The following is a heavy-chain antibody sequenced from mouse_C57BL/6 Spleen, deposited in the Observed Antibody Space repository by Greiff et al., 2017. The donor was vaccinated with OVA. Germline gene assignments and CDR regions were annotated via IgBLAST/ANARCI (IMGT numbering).Heavy chain of an antibody. CDR2: IDPSDSYT. V-gene: IGHV1-50*01. CDR1: GYTFTSYW. J-gene: IGHJ1*03. Sequence: QVQLQQSGAELVKPGASVKLSCKASGYTFTSYWMQWVKQRPGQGLEWIGEIDPSDSYTNYNQKFKGKATLTVDTSSSTAYMQLSSLTSEDSAVYYCARRGIYYGNYGGYFDVWGTGTTVTVSS. CDR3: ARRGIYYGNYGGYFDV. D-gene: IGHD2-1*01.